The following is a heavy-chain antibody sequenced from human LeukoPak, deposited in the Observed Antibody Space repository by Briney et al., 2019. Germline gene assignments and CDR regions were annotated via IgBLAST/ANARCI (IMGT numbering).Heavy chain of an antibody. V-gene: IGHV3-21*04. Sequence: GGSLRLSCAASGFTFSSYSMNWVRQAPGKGPERVSSISSSSSYIYYADSVKGRFTISRDNAKNSLYLQMNSLRAEDTAVYYCAKDESPRIAADNYWGQGTLVTVSS. CDR3: AKDESPRIAADNY. D-gene: IGHD6-6*01. J-gene: IGHJ4*02. CDR1: GFTFSSYS. CDR2: ISSSSSYI.